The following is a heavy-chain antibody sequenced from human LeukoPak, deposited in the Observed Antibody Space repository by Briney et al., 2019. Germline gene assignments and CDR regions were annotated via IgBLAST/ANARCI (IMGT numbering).Heavy chain of an antibody. J-gene: IGHJ3*02. CDR1: GGSISSYY. V-gene: IGHV4-59*01. CDR2: IYYSGST. D-gene: IGHD3-22*01. CDR3: ASLYYHDSSGYLSAFDI. Sequence: ASETLSLTCTVSGGSISSYYWSWIRQPPGRGLEWIGYIYYSGSTNYNPSLNSRVTISVDTSKNQFSLKLSSVTAADTAVYYCASLYYHDSSGYLSAFDIWGQGTMVTVSS.